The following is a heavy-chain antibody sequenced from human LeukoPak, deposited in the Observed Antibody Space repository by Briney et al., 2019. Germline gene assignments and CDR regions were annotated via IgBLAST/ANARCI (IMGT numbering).Heavy chain of an antibody. Sequence: ASVKVSCKASGYTSTGYYMHWVRQAPGQGLEWMGWINPNSGGTNYAQKFQGRVTMTRDTSISTAYMELSRLRSDDTAVYYCARDLTYCSGGSCYPWGQGTLVTVSS. V-gene: IGHV1-2*02. CDR3: ARDLTYCSGGSCYP. CDR2: INPNSGGT. D-gene: IGHD2-15*01. CDR1: GYTSTGYY. J-gene: IGHJ5*02.